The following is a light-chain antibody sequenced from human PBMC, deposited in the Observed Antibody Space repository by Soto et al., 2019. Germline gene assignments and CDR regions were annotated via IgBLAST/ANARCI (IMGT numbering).Light chain of an antibody. J-gene: IGLJ3*02. V-gene: IGLV1-44*01. Sequence: QSVLTQPPSASGTPGQRVTISCSGGSSNIGDNTVNWYQQLPGTAPKLLIYSNNQRPSGVPDRFSGSKSGTSASLAISGLQSEDESDYYCAAWDDSLFWVFGGGTQLTV. CDR1: SSNIGDNT. CDR2: SNN. CDR3: AAWDDSLFWV.